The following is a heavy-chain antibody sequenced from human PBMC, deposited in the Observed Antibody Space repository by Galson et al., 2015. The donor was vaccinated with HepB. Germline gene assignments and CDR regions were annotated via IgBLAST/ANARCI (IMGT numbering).Heavy chain of an antibody. V-gene: IGHV3-7*03. CDR1: EFTFSSYW. CDR2: INPDGSEE. D-gene: IGHD3-10*01. CDR3: ARRISLVRGIITRPDYYYGMDV. J-gene: IGHJ6*02. Sequence: SLRLSCAGSEFTFSSYWMNWVRQAPGEGLEWVAHINPDGSEEYYAASLKGRFTISRDNAKNSLYLQMDSLRAEDTAVYYCARRISLVRGIITRPDYYYGMDVWGQGTTVTVAS.